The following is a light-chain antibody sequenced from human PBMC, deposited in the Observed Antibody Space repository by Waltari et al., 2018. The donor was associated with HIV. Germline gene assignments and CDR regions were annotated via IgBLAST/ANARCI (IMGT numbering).Light chain of an antibody. J-gene: IGKJ2*01. V-gene: IGKV3-20*01. Sequence: EIVLTQSPGTLSLSPGERATLSCRASQSVSSSYLAWYQQKPGQAPRLLLYGASDRATDIPDRFTTRGSGTDFTLTVSRLEPEDFAVYYCQQYARSPYTFGQGTKLEIK. CDR3: QQYARSPYT. CDR2: GAS. CDR1: QSVSSSY.